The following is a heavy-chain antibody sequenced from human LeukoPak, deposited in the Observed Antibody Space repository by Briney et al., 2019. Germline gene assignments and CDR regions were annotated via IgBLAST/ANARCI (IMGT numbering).Heavy chain of an antibody. V-gene: IGHV1-69*11. CDR3: ARDQPPYCSGGTCYSR. Sequence: SVKVSCKASGGSFSSYAISWARQAPGQGLEWMGRIIPIIGKENYAQKFQDRVTLTADESTSTAYMELSSLRSGDTAVYYCARDQPPYCSGGTCYSRWGQGTLVTVSS. J-gene: IGHJ4*02. CDR2: IIPIIGKE. D-gene: IGHD2-15*01. CDR1: GGSFSSYA.